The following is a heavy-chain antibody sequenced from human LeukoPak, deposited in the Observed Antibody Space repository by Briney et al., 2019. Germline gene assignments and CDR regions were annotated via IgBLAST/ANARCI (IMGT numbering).Heavy chain of an antibody. J-gene: IGHJ4*02. V-gene: IGHV4-59*01. Sequence: SETLSLTCTVSGVSISSYYWSWIRQPPGKGLEGFGYIHDSGTTNYNPSLKSRVTISVDTSKNQFSLKLSSVTAADTAVYYCARGGYSYLTPFDYWGQGTLVTVSS. D-gene: IGHD5-18*01. CDR1: GVSISSYY. CDR2: IHDSGTT. CDR3: ARGGYSYLTPFDY.